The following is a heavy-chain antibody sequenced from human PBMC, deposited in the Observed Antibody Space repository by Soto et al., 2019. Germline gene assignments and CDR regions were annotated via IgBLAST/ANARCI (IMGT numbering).Heavy chain of an antibody. CDR3: ASEKLDIVVVPAASAGTGTTGYYYYGMDV. D-gene: IGHD2-2*03. J-gene: IGHJ6*02. CDR2: IDPSESYT. CDR1: GYSFTSYW. V-gene: IGHV5-10-1*01. Sequence: GESLKISCKGSGYSFTSYWISWVRQMPGKGLEWMGRIDPSESYTNYSPSFQGHVTISADKSISTAYLQWSGLKASDTAMYYCASEKLDIVVVPAASAGTGTTGYYYYGMDVWGQGTAVTVSS.